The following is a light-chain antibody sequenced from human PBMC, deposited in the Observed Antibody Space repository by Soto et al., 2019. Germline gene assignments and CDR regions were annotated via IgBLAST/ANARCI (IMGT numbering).Light chain of an antibody. CDR1: QSVSSSY. J-gene: IGKJ1*01. V-gene: IGKV3-20*01. CDR3: QQYGSSPPQT. CDR2: GAS. Sequence: EIVLTQSPGTLSLSPGERATLSCRASQSVSSSYLAWYQQKPGQAPRPLIYGASSRATGIPDRFSGSGSGTDFTLTISRLEPEDFAVYYCQQYGSSPPQTFGQGTKVELK.